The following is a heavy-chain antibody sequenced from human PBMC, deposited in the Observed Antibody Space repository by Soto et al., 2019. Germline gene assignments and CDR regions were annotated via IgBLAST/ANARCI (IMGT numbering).Heavy chain of an antibody. D-gene: IGHD3-9*01. CDR1: GFTFSNAW. Sequence: PGGSLRLSCAASGFTFSNAWMSWVRQAPGKGLEWVGRIKSKTDGGTTDYAAPVKGRFTISRDDSKNTLYLQMNSLKTEDTAVYYCTTEPITVRYFDWLQKPIDYWGQGTLVTVSS. J-gene: IGHJ4*02. CDR2: IKSKTDGGTT. V-gene: IGHV3-15*01. CDR3: TTEPITVRYFDWLQKPIDY.